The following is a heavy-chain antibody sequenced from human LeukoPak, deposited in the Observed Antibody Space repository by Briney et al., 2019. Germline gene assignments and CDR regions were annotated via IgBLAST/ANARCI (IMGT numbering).Heavy chain of an antibody. J-gene: IGHJ4*02. Sequence: GGSLRLSCAASGFTFSSYSMNWVRQAPGKGLEWVSSISRSSSYIYYADSVKGRFTISRDNAKNSLYLQMNSLRAEDTAVYYCARQAVAGGNDYWGQGTLVTVSS. CDR1: GFTFSSYS. CDR2: ISRSSSYI. V-gene: IGHV3-21*01. CDR3: ARQAVAGGNDY. D-gene: IGHD6-19*01.